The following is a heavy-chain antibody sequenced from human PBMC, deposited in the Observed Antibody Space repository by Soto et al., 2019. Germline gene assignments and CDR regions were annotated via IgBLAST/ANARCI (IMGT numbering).Heavy chain of an antibody. Sequence: PGGSLRLSCAASGFTFSSYAMSWVRQAPGKGLEWVSAISGSGGSTYYADSVKGRFTISRDNSKNTLYLQMNSLRAEDTAVYYCAGDIVATWSVVSANGMDVWGQGTTVTVSS. CDR1: GFTFSSYA. CDR3: AGDIVATWSVVSANGMDV. J-gene: IGHJ6*02. V-gene: IGHV3-23*01. D-gene: IGHD5-12*01. CDR2: ISGSGGST.